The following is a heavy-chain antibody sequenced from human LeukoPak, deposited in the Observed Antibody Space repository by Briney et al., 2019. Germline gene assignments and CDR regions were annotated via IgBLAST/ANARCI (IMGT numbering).Heavy chain of an antibody. CDR1: GYIFTSYW. D-gene: IGHD3-22*01. CDR2: IYPGDSDT. J-gene: IGHJ4*02. Sequence: GESLKISCKGSGYIFTSYWIGWVRQVPGKGLEWVGIIYPGDSDTRYSPSFQGQVTISADKSISTAYLQWSSLKASDTAMYYCARRHYYDSSGHFDYWGQGTLVTVSS. V-gene: IGHV5-51*01. CDR3: ARRHYYDSSGHFDY.